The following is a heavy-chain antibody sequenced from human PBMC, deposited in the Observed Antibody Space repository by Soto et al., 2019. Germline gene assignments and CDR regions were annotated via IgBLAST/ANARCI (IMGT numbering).Heavy chain of an antibody. CDR1: GFSFGSYA. CDR3: AKDGITIFGVVHGDFDI. J-gene: IGHJ3*02. V-gene: IGHV3-23*01. CDR2: ISGSGGST. Sequence: AGVSLRLSCSASGFSFGSYALSWVRQAPGKGLEWVSTISGSGGSTYYADSVKGRFTISRDNSKNTLYLQMNRLRAEDTAVYYCAKDGITIFGVVHGDFDIWGQGTMVT. D-gene: IGHD3-3*01.